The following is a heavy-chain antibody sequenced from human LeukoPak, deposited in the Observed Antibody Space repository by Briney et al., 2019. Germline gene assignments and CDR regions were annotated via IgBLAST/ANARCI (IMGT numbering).Heavy chain of an antibody. CDR2: ISWNSGST. J-gene: IGHJ5*02. D-gene: IGHD3-10*01. CDR3: AKGSVRGVIKRDWFDL. CDR1: GFTFDDYA. Sequence: GGSLRLSCAASGFTFDDYAMHWVRHAPGKGLEWVSGISWNSGSTGYADSVKGRFTISRDNAKNSLYLQMNSLRAEDTALYYCAKGSVRGVIKRDWFDLWGQGTLVTVSS. V-gene: IGHV3-9*01.